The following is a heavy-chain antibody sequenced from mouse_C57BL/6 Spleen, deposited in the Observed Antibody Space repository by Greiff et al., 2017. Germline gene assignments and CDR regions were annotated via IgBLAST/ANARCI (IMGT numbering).Heavy chain of an antibody. CDR2: IHPNSGST. Sequence: QVQLQQPGAELVKPGASVKLSCKASGYTFTSYWMHWVKQRPGQGLEWIGMIHPNSGSTNYNEKFKSKATLTVDKSSSTAYLQLSSLTSEDSAVYYCSRWSWDVVPFDYWGQGTTLTVSS. CDR3: SRWSWDVVPFDY. CDR1: GYTFTSYW. V-gene: IGHV1-64*01. J-gene: IGHJ2*01. D-gene: IGHD4-1*01.